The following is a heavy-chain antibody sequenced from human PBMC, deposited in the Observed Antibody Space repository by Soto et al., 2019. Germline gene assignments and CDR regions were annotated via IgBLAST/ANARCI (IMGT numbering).Heavy chain of an antibody. J-gene: IGHJ6*02. V-gene: IGHV1-69*01. CDR2: IITIFGTA. CDR3: AREGARSGSYYYYYCMDV. D-gene: IGHD1-26*01. Sequence: QVQLVQSWAEVKKPGSSVKVSCKASGVTFSSYAISWVRQDPGQGLEWMGGIITIFGTANYAQKFQGRGTITADDSTSTVYMELSSLRSDDTAVYYCAREGARSGSYYYYYCMDVWGQGTTVTVYS. CDR1: GVTFSSYA.